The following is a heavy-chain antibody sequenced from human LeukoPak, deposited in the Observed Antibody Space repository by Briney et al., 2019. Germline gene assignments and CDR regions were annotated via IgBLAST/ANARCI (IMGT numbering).Heavy chain of an antibody. CDR3: APFTNGGAFDP. Sequence: PSQTLSLTCTVSGGSISSVDYYWRWIRQPPGKGLEWIGEIYYSGSTYYNPSLKSRVTISVDTSKNQFSLKLSSVTAADTAEYYWAPFTNGGAFDPWGQGTLVTVSS. D-gene: IGHD1-1*01. J-gene: IGHJ5*02. CDR2: IYYSGST. V-gene: IGHV4-30-4*01. CDR1: GGSISSVDYY.